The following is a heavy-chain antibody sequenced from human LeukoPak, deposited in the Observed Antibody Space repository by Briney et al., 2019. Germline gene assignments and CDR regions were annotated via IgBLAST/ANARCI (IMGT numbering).Heavy chain of an antibody. CDR1: GHTLTEFS. J-gene: IGHJ4*02. CDR2: FDPEEGDT. D-gene: IGHD2-21*01. CDR3: ATGSIVYDF. Sequence: ASVKVSCKVSGHTLTEFSMEWVRQAPGKGLEWMGGFDPEEGDTIYAQKFQGRLTMTEDTSTDTAYMEPSSLTSEDTAVYYCATGSIVYDFWGQGTLVTVSS. V-gene: IGHV1-24*01.